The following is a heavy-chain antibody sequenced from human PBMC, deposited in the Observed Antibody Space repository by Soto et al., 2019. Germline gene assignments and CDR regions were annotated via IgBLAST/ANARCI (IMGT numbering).Heavy chain of an antibody. Sequence: ASVRVSCKASGYTFTSYYMHWVRQAPGQGLEWMGIINPSGGSTSYAQKFQGRVTMTRDTSTSTVYMELSSLRSEDTAVYYCARDLDYGGNSRYNWFEPWGQGTLVTVSS. D-gene: IGHD4-17*01. J-gene: IGHJ5*02. CDR2: INPSGGST. CDR3: ARDLDYGGNSRYNWFEP. CDR1: GYTFTSYY. V-gene: IGHV1-46*01.